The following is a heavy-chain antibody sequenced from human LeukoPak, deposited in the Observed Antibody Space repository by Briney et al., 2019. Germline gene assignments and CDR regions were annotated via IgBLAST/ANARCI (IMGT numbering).Heavy chain of an antibody. CDR1: GFTFSSYE. J-gene: IGHJ4*02. CDR2: IKQDGSEK. V-gene: IGHV3-7*01. D-gene: IGHD2-21*02. Sequence: GGSLRLSCAASGFTFSSYEMNWVRQAPGKGLEWVANIKQDGSEKYYVDSVKGRFTISRDNAKNSLYLQMNSLRAEDTAVYYCARDYVVVTEASYYFDYWGQGTLVTVSS. CDR3: ARDYVVVTEASYYFDY.